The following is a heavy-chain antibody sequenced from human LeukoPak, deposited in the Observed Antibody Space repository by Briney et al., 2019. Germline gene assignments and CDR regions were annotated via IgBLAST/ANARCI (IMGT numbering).Heavy chain of an antibody. CDR2: ISWNSGSI. Sequence: GRSLRLSCAASGFTFDVYAMHWVRQAPGKGLEWVSGISWNSGSIGYADSVKGRFTISRDNAKNSLYLQMNSLRAEDTALYYCAKDRGRSGYDAFDIWGQGTMVTVSS. V-gene: IGHV3-9*01. D-gene: IGHD6-19*01. J-gene: IGHJ3*02. CDR1: GFTFDVYA. CDR3: AKDRGRSGYDAFDI.